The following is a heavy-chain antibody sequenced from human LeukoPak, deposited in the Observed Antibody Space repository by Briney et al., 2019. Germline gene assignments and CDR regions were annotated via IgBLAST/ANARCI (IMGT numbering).Heavy chain of an antibody. CDR1: GFTFSSYA. CDR3: AKAALDSRRGFRPQYQLLFS. D-gene: IGHD2-2*01. Sequence: PGGSLRLSCAASGFTFSSYAMSWVCQAPGKGLEWVSAISGSGGSTYYADSVKGRFTISRDNSKNTLYLQMNSLRAEDTAVYYCAKAALDSRRGFRPQYQLLFSWGQGTLVTVSS. CDR2: ISGSGGST. J-gene: IGHJ5*02. V-gene: IGHV3-23*01.